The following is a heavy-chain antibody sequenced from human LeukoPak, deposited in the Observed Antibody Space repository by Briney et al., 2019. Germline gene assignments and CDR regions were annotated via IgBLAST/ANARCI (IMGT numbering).Heavy chain of an antibody. CDR1: GGSISSYY. D-gene: IGHD3-3*01. J-gene: IGHJ4*02. CDR2: IYYSGST. Sequence: SETLSLTCTVSGGSISSYYWSWIRQPPGKGLEWIGYIYYSGSTNYNPSLKSRVTISVDTSKNQFSLKLSSVTAADTAVYYCAGHADYDFWSGVDYWGQGTLVTVSS. V-gene: IGHV4-59*08. CDR3: AGHADYDFWSGVDY.